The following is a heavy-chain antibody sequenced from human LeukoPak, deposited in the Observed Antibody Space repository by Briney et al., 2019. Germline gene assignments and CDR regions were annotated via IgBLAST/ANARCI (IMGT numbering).Heavy chain of an antibody. V-gene: IGHV3-23*01. J-gene: IGHJ4*02. CDR1: GFTFSSYA. Sequence: GGSLRLSCAASGFTFSSYAMSWVRQAPGKGLEWVSAISGSGGSTYYADSVKGRFTISRDNSKNTLYPQMNSLRAEDTAVYYCAKIRPRGIAVAGTQYYFDYWGQGTLVTVSS. D-gene: IGHD6-19*01. CDR3: AKIRPRGIAVAGTQYYFDY. CDR2: ISGSGGST.